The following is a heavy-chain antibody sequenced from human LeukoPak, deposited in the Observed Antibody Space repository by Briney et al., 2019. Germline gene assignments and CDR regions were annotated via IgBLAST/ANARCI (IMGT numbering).Heavy chain of an antibody. CDR3: ARDLGLWYFDL. CDR2: ISSSSSYI. CDR1: GFTFSSYS. V-gene: IGHV3-21*01. J-gene: IGHJ2*01. Sequence: PGGSLRLSCAASGFTFSSYSMNWVRQAPGKGLEWVSSISSSSSYIYYADSVKGRFTISRDNAKNSLYLQMDSLRAEDTAVYYCARDLGLWYFDLWGRGTLVTVSS.